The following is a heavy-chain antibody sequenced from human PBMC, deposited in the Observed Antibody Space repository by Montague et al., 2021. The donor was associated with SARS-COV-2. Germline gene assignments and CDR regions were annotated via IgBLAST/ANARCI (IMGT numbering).Heavy chain of an antibody. D-gene: IGHD2-15*01. J-gene: IGHJ4*02. CDR3: ARVGGMEYCSGGNCYLDY. Sequence: SLRLSCAASGFPFSSYSMNWVRQAPGKGLEWVSSISSSSSYIYYADPVKGRFTISRDNAKNSLYLQMNSLRAEDTAVYYCARVGGMEYCSGGNCYLDYWGQGTLVTVSS. CDR1: GFPFSSYS. CDR2: ISSSSSYI. V-gene: IGHV3-21*01.